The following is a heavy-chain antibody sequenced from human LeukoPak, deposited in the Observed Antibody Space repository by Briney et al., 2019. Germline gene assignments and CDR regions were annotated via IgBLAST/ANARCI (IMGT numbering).Heavy chain of an antibody. J-gene: IGHJ3*02. D-gene: IGHD2-2*01. V-gene: IGHV3-23*01. CDR3: AKPRRDSTSYAFDI. CDR2: ISGSGGST. CDR1: GFTFSSYA. Sequence: GGSLRLSCAASGFTFSSYAMTWVRQAPGKGLEWVSAISGSGGSTYYADSVKGRFTISRDNSKNTLYLQMNSLRAEDATVYYCAKPRRDSTSYAFDIWGQGTMVTVSS.